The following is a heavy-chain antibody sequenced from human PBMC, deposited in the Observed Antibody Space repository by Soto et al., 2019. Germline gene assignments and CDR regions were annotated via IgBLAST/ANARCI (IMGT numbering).Heavy chain of an antibody. CDR1: GASISSTNW. CDR2: VYHTGST. Sequence: QVQLQESGPRLVKPSRTLSLTCAVSGASISSTNWWTWVRQPPGKGLEWIGEVYHTGSTKYNPSLKRRVTISLDKSNHPLSLNLSSVPAAATAVYYGAPLPPRIVVVVLPIPTWGQGTLVTVSS. J-gene: IGHJ4*02. D-gene: IGHD2-15*01. CDR3: APLPPRIVVVVLPIPT. V-gene: IGHV4-4*02.